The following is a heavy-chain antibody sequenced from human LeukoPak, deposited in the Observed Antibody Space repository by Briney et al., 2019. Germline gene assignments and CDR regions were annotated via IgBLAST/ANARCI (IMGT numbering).Heavy chain of an antibody. D-gene: IGHD5-24*01. J-gene: IGHJ4*02. CDR2: IKQDGSEK. CDR3: TRVGYIDEGIDY. V-gene: IGHV3-7*04. CDR1: GFTFSSYW. Sequence: PGGSLRLSCAASGFTFSSYWMSWVRQAPGKGLEWVANIKQDGSEKYYVDSVKGRFTISRDNAKSSLYLQMNSLRAEDTAIYYCTRVGYIDEGIDYWGQGTLVTVSS.